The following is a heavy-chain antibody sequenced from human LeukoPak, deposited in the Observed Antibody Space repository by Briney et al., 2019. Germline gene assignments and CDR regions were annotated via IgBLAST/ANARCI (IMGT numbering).Heavy chain of an antibody. CDR1: GFTVSSNY. Sequence: GGSLRLSCAASGFTVSSNYVSWVRQAPGKGLEWVSVIYGGGSTYYADSVKGRSTISRDNSKNTLYLQMNSLRAEDTAVYYCATGYCSGGSCPYYYYMDVWGKGTTVTISS. V-gene: IGHV3-53*01. D-gene: IGHD2-15*01. CDR3: ATGYCSGGSCPYYYYMDV. J-gene: IGHJ6*03. CDR2: IYGGGST.